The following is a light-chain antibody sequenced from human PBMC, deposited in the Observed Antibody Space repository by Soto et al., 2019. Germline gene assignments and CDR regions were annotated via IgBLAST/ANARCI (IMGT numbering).Light chain of an antibody. V-gene: IGKV3-20*01. CDR1: QSVSSSH. CDR2: GAS. CDR3: LQHNSYPWT. Sequence: EIVLTQSPGTLSLSPGERATLSCRASQSVSSSHLAWYQQKPGQAPRLLIYGASTRATGIPARFSGSGSGTEFTLTISSLQPEDFATYYCLQHNSYPWTFGQGTKV. J-gene: IGKJ1*01.